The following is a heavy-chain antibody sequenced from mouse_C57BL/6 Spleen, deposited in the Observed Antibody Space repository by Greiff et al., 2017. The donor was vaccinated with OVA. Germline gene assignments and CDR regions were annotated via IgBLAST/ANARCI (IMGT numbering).Heavy chain of an antibody. CDR2: INPNNGGT. V-gene: IGHV1-26*01. Sequence: EVQLQQSGPELVKPGASVKISCKASGYTFTDYYMNWVKQSHGQSLEWIGDINPNNGGTSYNQKFKGKATLTVDKSSSTAYMQLRSLTSEYSACYYCARGGRPGDYWGQGTTLTVSS. J-gene: IGHJ2*01. D-gene: IGHD1-2*01. CDR1: GYTFTDYY. CDR3: ARGGRPGDY.